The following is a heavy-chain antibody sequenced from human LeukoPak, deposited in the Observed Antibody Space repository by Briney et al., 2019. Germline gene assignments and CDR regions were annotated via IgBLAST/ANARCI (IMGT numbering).Heavy chain of an antibody. Sequence: SQTLSLTCTVSGGSISSGVYYWSWIRQHPGKGLEWIGYIYYSGSTYYNPSLKSRVAISVDTSKNQFSLKLSSVTVADTAVYYCARRAYGDYYFDYWGQGTLVTVSS. CDR1: GGSISSGVYY. CDR3: ARRAYGDYYFDY. V-gene: IGHV4-31*03. J-gene: IGHJ4*02. CDR2: IYYSGST. D-gene: IGHD4-17*01.